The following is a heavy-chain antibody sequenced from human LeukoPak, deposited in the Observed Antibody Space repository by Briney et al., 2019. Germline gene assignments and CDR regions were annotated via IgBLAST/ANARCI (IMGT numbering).Heavy chain of an antibody. CDR1: GLTFSSYA. Sequence: GGSLRLSCAASGLTFSSYAMNWVRQAPGKGLEWVSTISYSGGSTYYVDSVKGRFTISRDNSKNTLYLQMNSLRAEDTAVYYCAKDPKPLFDWSWWYFDLWGRGTLVTVSS. CDR2: ISYSGGST. D-gene: IGHD3-9*01. J-gene: IGHJ2*01. V-gene: IGHV3-23*01. CDR3: AKDPKPLFDWSWWYFDL.